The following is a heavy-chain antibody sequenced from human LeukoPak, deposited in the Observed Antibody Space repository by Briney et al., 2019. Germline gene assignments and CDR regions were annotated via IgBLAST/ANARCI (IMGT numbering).Heavy chain of an antibody. CDR2: ISYDGSNK. J-gene: IGHJ6*03. CDR1: GFTFSSYA. D-gene: IGHD3-10*01. Sequence: GRSLRLSCAASGFTFSSYAMHWVRQAPGKGLEWVAVISYDGSNKYYADSVKGRFTISRDNSKNTLYLQMNSLRAEDTAVYYCARAKYGSGSGYYYMDVWGKGTTVTVSS. CDR3: ARAKYGSGSGYYYMDV. V-gene: IGHV3-30*04.